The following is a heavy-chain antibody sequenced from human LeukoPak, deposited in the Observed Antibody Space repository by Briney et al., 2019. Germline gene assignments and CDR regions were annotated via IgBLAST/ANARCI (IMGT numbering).Heavy chain of an antibody. CDR1: GYTFSGYY. J-gene: IGHJ3*02. V-gene: IGHV1-2*02. CDR3: ARGRPLIGATHDAFDI. D-gene: IGHD5-12*01. Sequence: ASVRVSCKSSGYTFSGYYMHWVRQAPGQGLEWMGWINPKSGDTNYAQKFQGRVTVTRDTSISTAYMELSRLRSDDTAVYYCARGRPLIGATHDAFDIWGQGTMVIVSS. CDR2: INPKSGDT.